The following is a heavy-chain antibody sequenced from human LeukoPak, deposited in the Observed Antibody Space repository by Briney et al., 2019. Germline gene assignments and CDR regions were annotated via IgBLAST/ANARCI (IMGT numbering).Heavy chain of an antibody. CDR2: IYYSGST. V-gene: IGHV4-39*01. CDR3: ARLGSSSPNWCFDL. D-gene: IGHD6-6*01. J-gene: IGHJ2*01. Sequence: SETLSLTCTVSGGSIFSSTYYWGWIRQPPGKGLEWIGSIYYSGSTYYNPSLKSRVTMSVDTSKNQFSLKLTSVTAADTAVYDCARLGSSSPNWCFDLWGHGTLVTVPS. CDR1: GGSIFSSTYY.